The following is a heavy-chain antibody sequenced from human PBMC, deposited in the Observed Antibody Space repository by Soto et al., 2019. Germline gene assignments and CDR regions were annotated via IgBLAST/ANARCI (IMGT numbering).Heavy chain of an antibody. CDR2: ITSSSSYI. Sequence: EVQLVACGGGLVKPGGSLRLSCAASGFTFSVYSMNWVRQAPGKGLEWVSSITSSSSYIYYADSLKGRFTISRDNAKNSLYLQMNSLRVEDTAVYYCARESSSGVGNWFDPWGQGTLVTVSS. D-gene: IGHD3-3*01. J-gene: IGHJ5*02. CDR3: ARESSSGVGNWFDP. CDR1: GFTFSVYS. V-gene: IGHV3-21*01.